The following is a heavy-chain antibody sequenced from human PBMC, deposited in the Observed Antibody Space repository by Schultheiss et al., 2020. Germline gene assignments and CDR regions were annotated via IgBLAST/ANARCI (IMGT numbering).Heavy chain of an antibody. Sequence: GGSLRLSCAASGFTFNNYGMHWVRQAPGKGLVWVSRINSDGSSTSYADSVKGRFTISRDNAKNTLYLQMNSLRAEDTAVYYCATYSTTVVTLYFQHWGQGTLVTVSS. J-gene: IGHJ1*01. CDR2: INSDGSST. CDR3: ATYSTTVVTLYFQH. D-gene: IGHD4-23*01. CDR1: GFTFNNYG. V-gene: IGHV3-74*01.